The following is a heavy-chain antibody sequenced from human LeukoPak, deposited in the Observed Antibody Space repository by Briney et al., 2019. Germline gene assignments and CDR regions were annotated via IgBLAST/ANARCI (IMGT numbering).Heavy chain of an antibody. CDR3: ARARNRFDY. Sequence: SQTLSLTCALYGGSLRGYYSSWIRHPPGKGLGWIGEINHSGSTNYNPSLKSRVTISVNTSKNQFSLKLSSVTAEDTAVYYCARARNRFDYWGQGTLVTVSS. CDR2: INHSGST. D-gene: IGHD1-14*01. V-gene: IGHV4-34*01. J-gene: IGHJ4*02. CDR1: GGSLRGYY.